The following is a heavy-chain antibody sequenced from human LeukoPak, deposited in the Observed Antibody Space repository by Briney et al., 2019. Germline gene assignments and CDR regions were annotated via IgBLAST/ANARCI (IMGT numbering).Heavy chain of an antibody. CDR1: GFTFKLYW. J-gene: IGHJ4*02. Sequence: GGSLRLSCAASGFTFKLYWMHWIRQTPREGLVWVSRINGDETSRAYADSVEGRFTISRDNAKNTLYLQIDSLRAEDSAIYYCARDRAEHNWTYHTLFDYWGQGTPVTVSS. D-gene: IGHD1-7*01. CDR3: ARDRAEHNWTYHTLFDY. V-gene: IGHV3-74*01. CDR2: INGDETSR.